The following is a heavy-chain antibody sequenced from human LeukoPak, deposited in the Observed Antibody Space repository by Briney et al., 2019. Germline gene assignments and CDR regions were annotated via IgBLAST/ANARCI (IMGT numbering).Heavy chain of an antibody. CDR2: ISAYNGNT. D-gene: IGHD2-15*01. J-gene: IGHJ5*02. CDR3: ARAKYCSGGSCYPDPNWFDP. CDR1: GYTFTSYG. Sequence: ASVKVSCKASGYTFTSYGISWVRQAPGQGLEWMGWISAYNGNTNYAQKLQGRVTMTTDTSTSTAYMELRSLRSDDTAVYYCARAKYCSGGSCYPDPNWFDPWGQGTLVTVSS. V-gene: IGHV1-18*01.